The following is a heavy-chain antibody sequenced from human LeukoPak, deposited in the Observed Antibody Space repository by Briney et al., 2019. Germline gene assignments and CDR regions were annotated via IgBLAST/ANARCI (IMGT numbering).Heavy chain of an antibody. Sequence: ASVKVSCKASGYSLTSFDINWVRQGSGQGLEWMGWMNPKRGNTGYAPTFQGRVTITRDTSIDTAFMELSILSPDDTAVYYCARGGSSSSYYNNYGMDVWGQGTTITVSS. V-gene: IGHV1-8*01. CDR3: ARGGSSSSYYNNYGMDV. D-gene: IGHD6-13*01. J-gene: IGHJ6*02. CDR2: MNPKRGNT. CDR1: GYSLTSFD.